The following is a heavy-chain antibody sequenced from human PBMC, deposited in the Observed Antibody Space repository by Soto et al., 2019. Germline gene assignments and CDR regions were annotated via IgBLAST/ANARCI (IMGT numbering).Heavy chain of an antibody. CDR2: IKSDGISK. CDR1: GFTFKSYG. CDR3: AKSYHSSGWYSYGMDV. V-gene: IGHV3-30*18. Sequence: PGGSLRLSCAASGFTFKSYGMPWVRQAPGKGLEWVAVIKSDGISKYYIDSVKGRFTISRDNSKNTLYLQMNSLRAEDTAVYYCAKSYHSSGWYSYGMDVWGQGTTVTVSS. J-gene: IGHJ6*02. D-gene: IGHD6-19*01.